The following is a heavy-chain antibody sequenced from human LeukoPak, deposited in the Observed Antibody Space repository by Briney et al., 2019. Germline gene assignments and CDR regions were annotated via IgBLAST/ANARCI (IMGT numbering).Heavy chain of an antibody. CDR1: GFTFSTYW. J-gene: IGHJ4*02. V-gene: IGHV3-7*01. Sequence: GGSLRLSCAASGFTFSTYWMSWVRQTPEKGLEFVANIKQDGSVKHYMDSLKGRSTISRDNARESLYLEINSLRADDTAVYYCARDPESSAFDLWGQGALVTVSS. CDR2: IKQDGSVK. CDR3: ARDPESSAFDL. D-gene: IGHD5/OR15-5a*01.